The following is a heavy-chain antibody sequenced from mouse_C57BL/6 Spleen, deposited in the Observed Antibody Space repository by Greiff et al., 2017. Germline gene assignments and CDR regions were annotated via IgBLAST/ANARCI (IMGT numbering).Heavy chain of an antibody. D-gene: IGHD1-1*01. CDR3: ARAPYYYGSSYWYFDV. CDR2: ISYDGSN. CDR1: GYSITSGYY. V-gene: IGHV3-6*01. Sequence: EVQLQQSGPGLVKPSPSLSLTCSVTGYSITSGYYWNWIRQFPGNKLEWMGYISYDGSNNYNPSLKNRISITRDTSKNQFFLKLNSVTTEDTATYYCARAPYYYGSSYWYFDVWGTGTTVTVSS. J-gene: IGHJ1*03.